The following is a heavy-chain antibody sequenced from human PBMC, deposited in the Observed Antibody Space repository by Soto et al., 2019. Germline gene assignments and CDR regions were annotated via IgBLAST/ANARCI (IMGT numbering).Heavy chain of an antibody. V-gene: IGHV1-18*04. J-gene: IGHJ4*02. CDR2: ISAYNGNT. Sequence: ASVKVSCKASGYTFTSYGISWVRQAPGQGLEWMGWISAYNGNTNYAQKLQGRVTMTTDTSTSTAYMELRSLGSDDTAVYYCARVYDSSGYSYGPPDYWGQGTQVTVSS. CDR3: ARVYDSSGYSYGPPDY. CDR1: GYTFTSYG. D-gene: IGHD3-22*01.